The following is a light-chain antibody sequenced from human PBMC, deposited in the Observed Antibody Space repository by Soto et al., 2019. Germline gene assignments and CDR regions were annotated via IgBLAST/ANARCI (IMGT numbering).Light chain of an antibody. CDR1: QGIINY. Sequence: IQLTQSPSSLSASVGDRVTITCRASQGIINYLAWYQQKPGKAPKLLIYGASTLQSGVPSRFGGSGSGTDFTLNVSSLQPDDFAPYYCQPLFMSPPTFGPGTKVDIK. CDR3: QPLFMSPPT. CDR2: GAS. J-gene: IGKJ3*01. V-gene: IGKV1-9*01.